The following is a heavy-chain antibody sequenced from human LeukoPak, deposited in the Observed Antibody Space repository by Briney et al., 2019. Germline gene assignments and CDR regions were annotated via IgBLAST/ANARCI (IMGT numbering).Heavy chain of an antibody. J-gene: IGHJ5*02. CDR1: GFTFSSYW. Sequence: GGSLRLSCAASGFTFSSYWMHWVRQAPGKGLVGVSRITNDGSGTNYADSVKGRFTISRDNAKNTLYLQMNSLRAEDTAAYYCARGRLRWFDPWGQGTLVTVSS. V-gene: IGHV3-74*01. CDR3: ARGRLRWFDP. CDR2: ITNDGSGT.